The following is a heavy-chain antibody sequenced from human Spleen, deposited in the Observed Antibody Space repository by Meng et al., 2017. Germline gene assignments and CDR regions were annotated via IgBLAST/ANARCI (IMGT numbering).Heavy chain of an antibody. CDR2: INHSGST. D-gene: IGHD4-11*01. V-gene: IGHV4-34*02. J-gene: IGHJ4*02. CDR1: GGSFSGYY. CDR3: ARGPTTMAHDFDY. Sequence: VLLQQWGAGLLKPSETLSLTCAVYGGSFSGYYWSWIRQPPGKGLEWIGEINHSGSTNYNPSLKSRVTISVDTSQNNLSLKLSSVTAADSAVYYCARGPTTMAHDFDYWGQGTLVTVSS.